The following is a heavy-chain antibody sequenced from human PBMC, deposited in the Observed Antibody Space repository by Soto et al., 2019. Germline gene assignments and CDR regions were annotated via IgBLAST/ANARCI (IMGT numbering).Heavy chain of an antibody. CDR1: GGSFSGYY. CDR2: INHSGST. Sequence: SETLSLTCAVHGGSFSGYYWDWIRQPPGKGLEWIGEINHSGSTNYNPSLKSRVTISVDTSKNQFSLKLTSVTAADTAVYYCARLNGYCVSTNCHGYYGMDVWGQGTTVTVSS. CDR3: ARLNGYCVSTNCHGYYGMDV. J-gene: IGHJ6*02. V-gene: IGHV4-34*01. D-gene: IGHD2-2*03.